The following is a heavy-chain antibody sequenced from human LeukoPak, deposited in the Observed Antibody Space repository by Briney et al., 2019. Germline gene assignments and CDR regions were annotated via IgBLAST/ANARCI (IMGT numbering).Heavy chain of an antibody. CDR3: TREHGWYYFDY. Sequence: PSETLSLTCAVSGEYISSFYWWSWVRQPPGKGLEWIGEIYHSGTTNSNPSLKSRVTISVDKSKNQFSLRLSSVTAADTAVYHCTREHGWYYFDYWGQGTLVTVSS. CDR1: GEYISSFYW. D-gene: IGHD6-19*01. CDR2: IYHSGTT. V-gene: IGHV4-4*02. J-gene: IGHJ4*02.